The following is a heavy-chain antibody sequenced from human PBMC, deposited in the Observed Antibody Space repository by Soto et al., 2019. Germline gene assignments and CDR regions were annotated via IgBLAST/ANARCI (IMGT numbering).Heavy chain of an antibody. J-gene: IGHJ5*02. Sequence: ASVKVSCKASGYTFTSYGISWVQQAPGQGLEWMGWISAYNGNTNYAQKLQGRVTMTTDTSTSTAYMELRSLRSDDTAVYYCARGLYYYDSSVLFWFDPWGQGTLVTVSS. CDR3: ARGLYYYDSSVLFWFDP. D-gene: IGHD3-22*01. CDR1: GYTFTSYG. V-gene: IGHV1-18*01. CDR2: ISAYNGNT.